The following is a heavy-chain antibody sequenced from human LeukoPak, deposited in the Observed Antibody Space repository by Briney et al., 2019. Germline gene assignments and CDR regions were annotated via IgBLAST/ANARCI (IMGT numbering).Heavy chain of an antibody. V-gene: IGHV3-23*01. CDR2: ISGSGGST. CDR1: GFTFSSYA. J-gene: IGHJ3*02. Sequence: GGSLRLSCAASGFTFSSYAMSWVRQAPGKGLEWVSAISGSGGSTYYADSVKGRFTISRDNSKNTLYLQMNSLRAEDTAVYYCAKGGYGSGSEDDAFDIWGQGTMVTVSS. CDR3: AKGGYGSGSEDDAFDI. D-gene: IGHD3-10*01.